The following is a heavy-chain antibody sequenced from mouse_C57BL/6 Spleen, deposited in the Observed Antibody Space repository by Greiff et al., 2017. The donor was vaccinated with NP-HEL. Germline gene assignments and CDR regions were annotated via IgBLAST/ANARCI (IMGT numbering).Heavy chain of an antibody. D-gene: IGHD2-3*01. CDR3: TTFDGRGFAY. V-gene: IGHV14-4*01. CDR2: IDPENGDT. J-gene: IGHJ3*01. Sequence: VQLQQSGAELVRPGASVKLSCTASGFNIKDDYMHWVKQRPEQGLEWIGWIDPENGDTEYASKFQGKATITADTSSNPAYLQLSSLTSEDTAVYYCTTFDGRGFAYWGQGTLVTVSA. CDR1: GFNIKDDY.